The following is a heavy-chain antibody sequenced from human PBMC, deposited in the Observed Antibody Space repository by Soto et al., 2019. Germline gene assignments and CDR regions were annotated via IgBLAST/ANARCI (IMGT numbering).Heavy chain of an antibody. V-gene: IGHV1-18*04. CDR1: GYTFTSYG. CDR3: ARDSRVWELLSYFDY. CDR2: ISAYNGNT. D-gene: IGHD1-26*01. Sequence: AASVKVSCKASGYTFTSYGISWVRQAPGQGLEWMGWISAYNGNTNYAQKLQGRVTMTTDTSTSTAYMELRSLRSDDTAAYYCARDSRVWELLSYFDYWGQGTLVTVSS. J-gene: IGHJ4*02.